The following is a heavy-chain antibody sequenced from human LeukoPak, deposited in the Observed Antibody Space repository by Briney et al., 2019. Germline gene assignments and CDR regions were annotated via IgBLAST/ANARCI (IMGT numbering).Heavy chain of an antibody. V-gene: IGHV1-69*01. CDR2: ITPIFGTA. CDR1: GGTFSSYA. Sequence: SVKVSCKASGGTFSSYAISWVRQAPGQGLEWMGGITPIFGTANYAQKFQGRVTITADESTSTAYMELSSLRSEDTAVYYCAGGYCSSTSSYRPYYYYGMDVWGQGTTVTVSS. J-gene: IGHJ6*02. CDR3: AGGYCSSTSSYRPYYYYGMDV. D-gene: IGHD2-2*01.